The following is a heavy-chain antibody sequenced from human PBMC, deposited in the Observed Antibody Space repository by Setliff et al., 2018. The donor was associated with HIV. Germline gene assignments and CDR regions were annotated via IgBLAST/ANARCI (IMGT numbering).Heavy chain of an antibody. CDR1: GDSIRNDY. D-gene: IGHD2-2*01. Sequence: SETLSLTCTVSGDSIRNDYWTWIRQSPEKGLEWIAYISYTGGTNYNPSLKSRVTLSLDASKNQFSLKLSSVTAADTAVYYCASQQDIPPAIVPFDIWGQGTMVTVSS. J-gene: IGHJ3*02. CDR3: ASQQDIPPAIVPFDI. CDR2: ISYTGGT. V-gene: IGHV4-59*12.